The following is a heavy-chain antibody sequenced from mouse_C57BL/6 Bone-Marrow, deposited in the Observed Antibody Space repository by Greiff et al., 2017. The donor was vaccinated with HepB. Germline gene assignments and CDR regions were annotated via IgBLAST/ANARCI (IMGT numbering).Heavy chain of an antibody. D-gene: IGHD1-1*01. Sequence: DVMLVESGGGLVQPGGSLKLSCAASGFTFSDYYMYWVRQTPEKRLEWVAYISNGGGSNYYPDTVKCRFTISRDNAKNTLYLQMSRLKSEDTDMYYCARQTLYGSSFDYWGQGTTLTVSS. CDR2: ISNGGGSN. CDR1: GFTFSDYY. J-gene: IGHJ2*01. CDR3: ARQTLYGSSFDY. V-gene: IGHV5-12*01.